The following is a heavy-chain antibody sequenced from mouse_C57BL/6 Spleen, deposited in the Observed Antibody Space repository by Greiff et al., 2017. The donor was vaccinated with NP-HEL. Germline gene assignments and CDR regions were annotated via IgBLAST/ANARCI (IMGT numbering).Heavy chain of an antibody. CDR3: ARRAYSNYPYYAMDY. CDR1: GYTFTSYW. J-gene: IGHJ4*01. V-gene: IGHV1-64*01. D-gene: IGHD2-5*01. Sequence: QVQLKQPGAELVKPGASVKLSCKASGYTFTSYWMHWVKQRPGQGLEWIGMIHPNSGSTNYNEKFKSKATLTVDKSSSTAYMQLSSLTSEDSAVYYCARRAYSNYPYYAMDYWGQGTSVTVSS. CDR2: IHPNSGST.